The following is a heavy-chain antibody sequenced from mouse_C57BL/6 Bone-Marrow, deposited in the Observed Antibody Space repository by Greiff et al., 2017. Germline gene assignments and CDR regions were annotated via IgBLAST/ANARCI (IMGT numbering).Heavy chain of an antibody. CDR2: INYDGSST. CDR3: ARASSRCYAMDY. D-gene: IGHD1-1*01. J-gene: IGHJ4*01. CDR1: GFTFSDYY. Sequence: EVMLVESEGGLVQPGSSMKLSCTASGFTFSDYYMAWVRQVPEKGLEWVANINYDGSSTYYLDSLKSRFIISRENAKNILYLKMSSLKSEDTATYYCARASSRCYAMDYWGQGTSVTVSS. V-gene: IGHV5-16*01.